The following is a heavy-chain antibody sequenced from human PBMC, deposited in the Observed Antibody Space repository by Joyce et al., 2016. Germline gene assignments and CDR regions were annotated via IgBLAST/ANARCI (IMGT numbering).Heavy chain of an antibody. CDR3: TRPLTAYNWLDP. D-gene: IGHD7-27*01. CDR2: IRSKANNYAT. J-gene: IGHJ5*02. CDR1: GFMFSGSA. V-gene: IGHV3-73*02. Sequence: EVQLVESGGGLVQPGGSLKHSCAASGFMFSGSAMHWVRQASGKGLEWVGRIRSKANNYATTYAASVKGRFTISRDDSKNLTYLQMSSLKSEDTAVYYCTRPLTAYNWLDPWGQGTLVTVSS.